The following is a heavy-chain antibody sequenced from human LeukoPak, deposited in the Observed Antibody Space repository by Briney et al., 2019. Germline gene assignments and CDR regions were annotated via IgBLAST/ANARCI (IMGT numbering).Heavy chain of an antibody. V-gene: IGHV4-59*08. Sequence: SETLSLTCTVSGGSISSYYWSWIRQPPGKGLEWIGYIYYSGSPNYNPSLKSRVTISVHTSKNQFSLRLSSVTAADTAVYYSARLASGSYGPLTPFDYWGQGTLVTVSS. D-gene: IGHD1-26*01. CDR3: ARLASGSYGPLTPFDY. J-gene: IGHJ4*02. CDR2: IYYSGSP. CDR1: GGSISSYY.